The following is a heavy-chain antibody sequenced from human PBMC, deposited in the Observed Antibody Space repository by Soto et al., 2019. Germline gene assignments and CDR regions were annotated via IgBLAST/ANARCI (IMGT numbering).Heavy chain of an antibody. CDR3: AKDPRRFIAVAGQYFDY. Sequence: EVQLLESGGGLVQPGGSLRLSCAASGFTFSSYAMSWVRQAPGKGLEWVSAISGSGGSTYYADSVKGRFTISRDNSKNTLYLQINSLRAEDTAVYYCAKDPRRFIAVAGQYFDYWGQGTLVTVSS. V-gene: IGHV3-23*01. J-gene: IGHJ4*02. CDR2: ISGSGGST. D-gene: IGHD6-19*01. CDR1: GFTFSSYA.